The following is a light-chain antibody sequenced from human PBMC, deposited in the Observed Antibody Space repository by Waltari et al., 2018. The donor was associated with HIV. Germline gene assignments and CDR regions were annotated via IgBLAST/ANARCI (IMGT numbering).Light chain of an antibody. Sequence: DIVMTQSPESLAVSLCERATINCKSRQSVLYSSNNKNYLAWYQQKPGQPPKLLIYWASTRESGVPDRFSGSGSGTDFTLTISSLQTEDVAVYYCQQYYSNSYTFGQGTKLEIK. CDR1: QSVLYSSNNKNY. V-gene: IGKV4-1*01. CDR3: QQYYSNSYT. CDR2: WAS. J-gene: IGKJ2*01.